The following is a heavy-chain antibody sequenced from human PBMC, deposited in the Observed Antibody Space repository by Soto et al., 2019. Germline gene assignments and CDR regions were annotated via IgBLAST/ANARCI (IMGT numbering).Heavy chain of an antibody. CDR3: ARESSVLIPAAQPSRFDS. D-gene: IGHD2-8*01. V-gene: IGHV1-18*01. CDR1: GYSFMKYG. CDR2: ISPYSGYT. Sequence: QVQLVQSGPEMKKPGASVKVSCKGFGYSFMKYGINWVRQAPGQGLEWVGWISPYSGYTHSAQKFHGRLKPTTDTAANTVYVELRILRSADTALYYCARESSVLIPAAQPSRFDSWGQGTLVTVSS. J-gene: IGHJ4*02.